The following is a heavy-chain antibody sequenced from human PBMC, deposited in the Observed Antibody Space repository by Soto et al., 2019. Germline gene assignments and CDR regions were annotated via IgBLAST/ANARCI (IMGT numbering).Heavy chain of an antibody. Sequence: GGSLRLSCAASGFTLSNYGMHWVRQAPGKGLEWVAVIWYDGSNKYYADSVKGRLTISRDNSKNTSYLQMNSLRAEDTALYYCARVQRMSALDYWGQGTLATVS. CDR1: GFTLSNYG. J-gene: IGHJ4*02. V-gene: IGHV3-33*01. CDR3: ARVQRMSALDY. CDR2: IWYDGSNK.